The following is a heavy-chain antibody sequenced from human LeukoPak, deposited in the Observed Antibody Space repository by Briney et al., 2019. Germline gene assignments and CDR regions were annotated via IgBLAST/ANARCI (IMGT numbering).Heavy chain of an antibody. CDR1: GFTLSSYG. CDR3: AKLAGSFDY. CDR2: ISYDGSNK. V-gene: IGHV3-30*18. D-gene: IGHD3-10*01. J-gene: IGHJ4*02. Sequence: PGRSLRLSCAASGFTLSSYGMHWVRQAPGKGLEWVAVISYDGSNKYYADSVKGRFTISRDNSKNTLYLQMNSLRAEDTAVYYCAKLAGSFDYWGQGTLVTVSS.